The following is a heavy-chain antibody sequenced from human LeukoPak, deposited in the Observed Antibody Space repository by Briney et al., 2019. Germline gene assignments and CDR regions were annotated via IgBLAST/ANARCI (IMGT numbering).Heavy chain of an antibody. Sequence: SETLSLTCTVSGGSISSYYWSWIRQPPGKGLEWIGYIYYSGSTNYNPSLKSRVTVSVDTSKNQFSLKLSSVTAADTAVYYCARSMYSSSWTETDYWGQGTLVTVSS. J-gene: IGHJ4*02. D-gene: IGHD6-13*01. CDR2: IYYSGST. CDR1: GGSISSYY. V-gene: IGHV4-59*08. CDR3: ARSMYSSSWTETDY.